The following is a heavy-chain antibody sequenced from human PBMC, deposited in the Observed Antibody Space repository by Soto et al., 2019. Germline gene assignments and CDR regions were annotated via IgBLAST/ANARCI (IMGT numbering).Heavy chain of an antibody. CDR1: GFNFGNYA. CDR2: INWNSDKV. Sequence: VLLVESGGGLVQPGRSLRLSCAVSGFNFGNYAMHWVRQAPGKGLEWVAAINWNSDKVAYAGSVLGRFPTFRDSAKNSMHLQMNELPSEETALYYCAEDKGGTPYDCDSWGQGILVTLSS. V-gene: IGHV3-9*01. CDR3: AEDKGGTPYDCDS. J-gene: IGHJ4*02. D-gene: IGHD6-25*01.